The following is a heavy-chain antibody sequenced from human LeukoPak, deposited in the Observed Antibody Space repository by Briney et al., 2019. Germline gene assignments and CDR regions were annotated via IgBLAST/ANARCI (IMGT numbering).Heavy chain of an antibody. J-gene: IGHJ5*01. Sequence: SETLSLTCTVSGGSFSSYYWSWIRQPPGKGLDWIGYIYYSGSTNYNPSLKSRVTISLDTSMNQFSLKLSSVTAADTAVYYCARVNWYAGNNWFDSWGQGTLVTVSS. D-gene: IGHD6-13*01. CDR1: GGSFSSYY. CDR3: ARVNWYAGNNWFDS. V-gene: IGHV4-59*01. CDR2: IYYSGST.